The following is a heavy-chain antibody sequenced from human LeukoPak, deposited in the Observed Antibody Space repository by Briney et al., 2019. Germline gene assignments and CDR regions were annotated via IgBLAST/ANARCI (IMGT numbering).Heavy chain of an antibody. CDR2: INHSGST. CDR1: GGSFSGYY. J-gene: IGHJ6*02. D-gene: IGHD3-10*01. Sequence: SETLSLTCAVYGGSFSGYYWSWIRQPPGKGLEWIGEINHSGSTNYNPSLTSRVTISVDPSKNQFSLKLSSVTAADTAVYYCARGARLWFGELLQPRYYYGMDVWGQGTTVTVSS. V-gene: IGHV4-34*01. CDR3: ARGARLWFGELLQPRYYYGMDV.